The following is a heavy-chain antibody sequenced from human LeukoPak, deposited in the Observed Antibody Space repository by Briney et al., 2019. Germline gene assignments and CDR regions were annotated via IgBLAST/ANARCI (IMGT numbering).Heavy chain of an antibody. V-gene: IGHV3-66*01. CDR3: VRVQSLVLIRGPFDY. D-gene: IGHD3-16*01. CDR1: GFTVSSNY. J-gene: IGHJ4*02. Sequence: PGGSLRLSCAASGFTVSSNYMSWVRQAPGKGLEWVSVIYSGGSTYYADSVKGRFTISRDNSKNTLYLQMNSLRAEDTAVYYCVRVQSLVLIRGPFDYWGQGTLVTVSS. CDR2: IYSGGST.